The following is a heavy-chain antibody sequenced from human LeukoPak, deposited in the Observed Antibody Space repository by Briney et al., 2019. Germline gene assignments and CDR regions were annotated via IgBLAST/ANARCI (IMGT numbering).Heavy chain of an antibody. J-gene: IGHJ4*02. V-gene: IGHV4-34*01. Sequence: SETLSLTCAVYGGSFSGYYWSWIRQPPGKGLEWIGEINHSGSTNYNPSLKSLVTISVDTSKNQFSLKLSSVTAADTAVYSCAERSGSYYVFDYWGQGTLVTVSS. CDR3: AERSGSYYVFDY. CDR2: INHSGST. CDR1: GGSFSGYY. D-gene: IGHD1-26*01.